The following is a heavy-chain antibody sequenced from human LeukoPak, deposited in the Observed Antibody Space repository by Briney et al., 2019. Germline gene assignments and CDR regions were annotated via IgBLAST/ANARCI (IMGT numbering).Heavy chain of an antibody. Sequence: SSPTLVKPTQTLTLTCTFSGFSLSTSGMCVSWIRQPPGKALEWLARIDWDDDKYYSTSLKTRLTISKDTSKNQVVLTMTNMDPVDTGPDYCARISPGNYDSSGYGMDVWGQGTTVTVSS. CDR3: ARISPGNYDSSGYGMDV. D-gene: IGHD3-22*01. CDR2: IDWDDDK. V-gene: IGHV2-70*11. CDR1: GFSLSTSGMC. J-gene: IGHJ6*02.